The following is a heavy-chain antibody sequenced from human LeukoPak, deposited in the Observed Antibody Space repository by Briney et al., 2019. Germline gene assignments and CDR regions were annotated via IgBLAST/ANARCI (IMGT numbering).Heavy chain of an antibody. D-gene: IGHD2-15*01. CDR1: GFTFSSYS. J-gene: IGHJ4*02. Sequence: PGGSLRLSCAASGFTFSSYSMSWVRQAPGKGLEWVSAISGSGGSTYYADSVKGRFTISRDNSKNTLYLQMNSLRAEDTAVYYCAKGGYCSGGSCYSEGSAYWGQGTLVTVSS. CDR2: ISGSGGST. CDR3: AKGGYCSGGSCYSEGSAY. V-gene: IGHV3-23*01.